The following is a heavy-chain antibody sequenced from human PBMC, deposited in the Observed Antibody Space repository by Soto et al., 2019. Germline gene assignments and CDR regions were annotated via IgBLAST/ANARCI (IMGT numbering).Heavy chain of an antibody. J-gene: IGHJ6*02. D-gene: IGHD3-22*01. CDR1: GYTFTDYY. CDR2: SNHSGGST. Sequence: ASVKVSCKASGYTFTDYYMPWVRQAAGQGLEWMGISNHSGGSTSYAQKFQGRVTMTRDTSTSTVYIDLSSLRSEDTAEYYCARDPHDSSGGGMDVSGQGTTVTVSS. V-gene: IGHV1-46*01. CDR3: ARDPHDSSGGGMDV.